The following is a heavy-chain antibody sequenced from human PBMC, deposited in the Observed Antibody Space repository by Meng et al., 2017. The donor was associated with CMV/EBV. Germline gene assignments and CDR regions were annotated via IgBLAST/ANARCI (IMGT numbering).Heavy chain of an antibody. CDR1: GFTFSSYS. V-gene: IGHV3-21*01. J-gene: IGHJ4*02. D-gene: IGHD3-10*01. CDR2: ISSSSSYI. CDR3: ARAAGSLLRYYFDY. Sequence: GGSLRLSCVASGFTFSSYSMNWVRQAPGKGLEWVSSISSSSSYIYYADSVKGRFTISRDNAKNSLYLQMNSLRAEDTAVYYCARAAGSLLRYYFDYWGQGTLVTVSS.